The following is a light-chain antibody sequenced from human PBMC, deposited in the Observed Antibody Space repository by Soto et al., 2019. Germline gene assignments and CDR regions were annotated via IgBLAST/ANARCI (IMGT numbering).Light chain of an antibody. CDR3: QQYNSYPPVT. CDR2: DAS. J-gene: IGKJ1*01. Sequence: DIQMTQSPSTLSASVGDRVTITCRASQSISSWLAWYQQKPGKAPKLLIYDASSLESGVPSRFSGSGSGTEFTLPISSLHADDFATYYCQQYNSYPPVTFGQGPKQEIK. V-gene: IGKV1-5*01. CDR1: QSISSW.